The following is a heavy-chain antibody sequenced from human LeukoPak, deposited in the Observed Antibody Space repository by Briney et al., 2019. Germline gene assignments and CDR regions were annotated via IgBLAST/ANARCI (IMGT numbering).Heavy chain of an antibody. J-gene: IGHJ4*02. CDR3: VRDGGVSGYDLLDY. CDR2: INQDGSKE. CDR1: GFSFSDYW. V-gene: IGHV3-7*01. D-gene: IGHD5-12*01. Sequence: GGSLRLSCAASGFSFSDYWMTWVRQAPGKGLEWVAHINQDGSKEHYMDSVKARFTISRDNAKNSLSLQMNSLRAEDTAVYYCVRDGGVSGYDLLDYWGQGTLVTVSS.